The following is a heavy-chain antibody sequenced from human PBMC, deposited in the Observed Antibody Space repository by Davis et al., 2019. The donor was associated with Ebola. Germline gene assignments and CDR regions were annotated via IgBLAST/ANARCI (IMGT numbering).Heavy chain of an antibody. CDR1: GGTFSSYG. Sequence: SVKVSCKASGGTFSSYGISWVRQAPGQGLDWMGGIIPVFAIPKYAQKFQGRVTITADESTSTAYMELSSLRSEDTAVYYCARDRYSDGSGYFFEQSHWGQGTLVTVSS. J-gene: IGHJ4*02. V-gene: IGHV1-69*13. D-gene: IGHD3-22*01. CDR2: IIPVFAIP. CDR3: ARDRYSDGSGYFFEQSH.